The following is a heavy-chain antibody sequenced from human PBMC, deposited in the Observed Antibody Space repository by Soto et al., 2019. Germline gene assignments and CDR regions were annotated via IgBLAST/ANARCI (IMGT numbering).Heavy chain of an antibody. V-gene: IGHV1-69*02. CDR3: AYLDDYSNSDFAY. CDR2: IIPILGSA. Sequence: QVQLVQSGAVVNKPGSSVKLSCKASGGTFSSYTISWVRQAPGQGLEWMGRIIPILGSASYAQEFQGRVTSTADKSTSTAYMELSSLRSEDTAVYYGAYLDDYSNSDFAYWGQGTLVTVSS. J-gene: IGHJ4*02. D-gene: IGHD4-4*01. CDR1: GGTFSSYT.